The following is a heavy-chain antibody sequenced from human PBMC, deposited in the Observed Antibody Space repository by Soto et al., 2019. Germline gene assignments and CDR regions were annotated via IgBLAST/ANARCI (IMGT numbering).Heavy chain of an antibody. D-gene: IGHD6-19*01. V-gene: IGHV3-30*18. CDR2: ISVDGSND. J-gene: IGHJ3*02. CDR1: GFTLSSSV. CDR3: AKEGHTSGRCGCFNI. Sequence: PGGSLRLSCEASGFTLSSSVMHWVRQAPGKRLEWLSVISVDGSNDLHAGAVKGRFTISRDISKNMVYLQMNDLRPDDTAMYFCAKEGHTSGRCGCFNIWGQGTMVTVSS.